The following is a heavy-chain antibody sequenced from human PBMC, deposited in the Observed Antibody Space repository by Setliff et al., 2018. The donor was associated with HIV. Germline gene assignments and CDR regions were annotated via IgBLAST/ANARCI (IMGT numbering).Heavy chain of an antibody. CDR3: ARGDTYYHDSSGYVKSALDCFDI. CDR1: GGSFRSYY. J-gene: IGHJ3*02. D-gene: IGHD3-22*01. V-gene: IGHV4-4*08. CDR2: INSSGSA. Sequence: SETLSLTCIVSGGSFRSYYWSWIRQPPGKGLEWIAYINSSGSANYNPSLKSRVTISVDMSKNQFSLKLNSVTAADTAVYHCARGDTYYHDSSGYVKSALDCFDIWGQGTMVTVSS.